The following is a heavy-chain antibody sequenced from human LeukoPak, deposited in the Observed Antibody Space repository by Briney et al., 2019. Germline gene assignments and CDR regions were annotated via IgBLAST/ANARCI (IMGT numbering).Heavy chain of an antibody. D-gene: IGHD4-17*01. CDR2: FDPEDGET. CDR1: GYTRTELS. V-gene: IGHV1-24*01. CDR3: ATDQWTVTTKDAFDI. J-gene: IGHJ3*02. Sequence: GASVKVSCKVSGYTRTELSMHWVRQAPGKGLEWMGGFDPEDGETIYAQKFQGRVTMTEDTSTDTAYMELSSLRSEDTAVYYCATDQWTVTTKDAFDIWGQGTMVTVSS.